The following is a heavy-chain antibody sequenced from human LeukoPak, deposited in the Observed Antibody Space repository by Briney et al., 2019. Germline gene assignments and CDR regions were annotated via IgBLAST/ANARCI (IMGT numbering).Heavy chain of an antibody. V-gene: IGHV3-53*01. Sequence: GGSLRLSCAGSGFAVSRSYMSWVRQVPEKGLEWVSVLYSDGSTFYADSVKGRFTISRDNSKNTLHLQMNNLRAEDTAVYYCAKPGVTFGGVIVNYFDYWGQGTLVTVSS. CDR1: GFAVSRSY. CDR3: AKPGVTFGGVIVNYFDY. CDR2: LYSDGST. J-gene: IGHJ4*02. D-gene: IGHD3-16*02.